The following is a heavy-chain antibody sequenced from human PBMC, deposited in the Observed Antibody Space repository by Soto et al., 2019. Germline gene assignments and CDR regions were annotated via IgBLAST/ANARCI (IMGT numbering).Heavy chain of an antibody. V-gene: IGHV4-31*03. D-gene: IGHD1-26*01. CDR3: AREPTI. CDR1: GGSISSGGYY. Sequence: QVQLQESGPGLVKPSQTLSLTCTVSGGSISSGGYYWSWIRQHPGKGLEWIGYIYDSGSNNYNPYLKSRVTIAVDTSKNHFSMKLSSVTAADTAVYYCAREPTIWGQGTLVTVSS. CDR2: IYDSGSN. J-gene: IGHJ4*02.